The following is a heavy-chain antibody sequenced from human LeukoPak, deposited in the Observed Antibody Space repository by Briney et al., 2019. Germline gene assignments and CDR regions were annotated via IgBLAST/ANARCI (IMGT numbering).Heavy chain of an antibody. Sequence: ASVKVSCKASGYTFTSYYMHWVRQAPGQGLEWMGIINPSGGSTSYAQKFQGRVTMTRDTSTSTVYMELSSLRSEDTAVYYCATSAAHYYYYMDVWGKGTTVTVSS. CDR2: INPSGGST. J-gene: IGHJ6*03. D-gene: IGHD2-2*01. CDR1: GYTFTSYY. CDR3: ATSAAHYYYYMDV. V-gene: IGHV1-46*01.